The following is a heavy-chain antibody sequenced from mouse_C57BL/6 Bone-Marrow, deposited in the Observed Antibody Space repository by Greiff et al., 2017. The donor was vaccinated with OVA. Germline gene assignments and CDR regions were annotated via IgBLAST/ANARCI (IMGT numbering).Heavy chain of an antibody. V-gene: IGHV1-12*01. D-gene: IGHD1-1*01. CDR1: GYTFTSYY. CDR3: AKGYYGSLDY. J-gene: IGHJ2*01. Sequence: VQLQQSGAELVRPGASVKMSCKASGYTFTSYYMHWVKQTPRQGLEWIGAIYPGNGDTSYNQKFKGKATLTVDKSSSTAYMQLSSLTSEDSAVYFCAKGYYGSLDYWGQGTTLTVSS. CDR2: IYPGNGDT.